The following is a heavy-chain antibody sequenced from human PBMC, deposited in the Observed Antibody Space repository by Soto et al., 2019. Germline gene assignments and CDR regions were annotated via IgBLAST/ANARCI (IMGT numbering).Heavy chain of an antibody. Sequence: PSETLSLTCTVSGGSVSSVSYYWSWIRQPPGKGLEWIGYIYYSGSTNYNPSLKSRVTISVDTSKNQFSLKLSSVTAADTAVYYCARDRSDSSGYLDYWGQGTLVTVSS. J-gene: IGHJ4*02. CDR3: ARDRSDSSGYLDY. D-gene: IGHD3-22*01. CDR2: IYYSGST. CDR1: GGSVSSVSYY. V-gene: IGHV4-61*01.